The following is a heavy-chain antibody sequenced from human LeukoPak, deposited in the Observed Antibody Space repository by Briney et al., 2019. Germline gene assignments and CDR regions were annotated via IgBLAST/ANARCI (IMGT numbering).Heavy chain of an antibody. CDR1: GGSISSDY. CDR3: ARGRLNFDI. CDR2: IYYSGST. V-gene: IGHV4-59*01. J-gene: IGHJ3*02. Sequence: SETLSLTCSVSGGSISSDYWSWIRQPPGKGLEWIGYIYYSGSTNYNPSLKSRVTISVDTSKNQFSLKLSSVTAADTAVYYCARGRLNFDIWGQGTMVTVSS. D-gene: IGHD3-10*01.